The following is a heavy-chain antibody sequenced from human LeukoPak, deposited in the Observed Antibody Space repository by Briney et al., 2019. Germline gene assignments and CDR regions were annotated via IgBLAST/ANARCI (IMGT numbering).Heavy chain of an antibody. J-gene: IGHJ3*02. D-gene: IGHD3-22*01. CDR2: INPNNGGR. CDR3: ARDRRHYDSSGYNAFDI. CDR1: GYTFTGYY. V-gene: IGHV1-2*02. Sequence: GASVKVSCKASGYTFTGYYMHWVRQAPGQGLEWMGWINPNNGGRIYAQKFQGRVTMTRDTSISTAYMELSRLRSDDTAVYYCARDRRHYDSSGYNAFDIWGQGTMVTVSS.